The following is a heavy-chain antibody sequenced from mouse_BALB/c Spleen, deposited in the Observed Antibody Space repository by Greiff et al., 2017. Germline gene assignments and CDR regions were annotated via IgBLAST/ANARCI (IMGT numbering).Heavy chain of an antibody. D-gene: IGHD1-1*01. J-gene: IGHJ4*01. CDR1: GYTFTSYW. Sequence: QVQLQQPGAELVRPGASVKLSCKASGYTFTSYWINWVKQRPGQGLEWIGNIYPSDSYTNYNQKFKDKATLTVDKSSSTAYMQLSSPTSEDSAVYYCTRLDYYGSSHSMDYWGQGTSVTVSS. V-gene: IGHV1-69*02. CDR3: TRLDYYGSSHSMDY. CDR2: IYPSDSYT.